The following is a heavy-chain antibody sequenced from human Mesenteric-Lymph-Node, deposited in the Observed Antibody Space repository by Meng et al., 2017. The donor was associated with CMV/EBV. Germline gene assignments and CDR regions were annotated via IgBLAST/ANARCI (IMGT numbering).Heavy chain of an antibody. J-gene: IGHJ6*02. V-gene: IGHV1-8*01. CDR3: ARGIRRTRYYYYGMDV. CDR2: MNPNSGNT. CDR1: GYTFTSYD. Sequence: ASVKVSCKASGYTFTSYDINWVRQATGQGLEWMGWMNPNSGNTGYAQKFQGRVTMTRNTSISTAYMELSSLRSEDTAVYYCARGIRRTRYYYYGMDVWGQGTTVTVSS. D-gene: IGHD1/OR15-1a*01.